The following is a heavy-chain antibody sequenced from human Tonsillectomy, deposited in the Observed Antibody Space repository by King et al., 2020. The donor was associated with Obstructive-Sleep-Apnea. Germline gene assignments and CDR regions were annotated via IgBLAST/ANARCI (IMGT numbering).Heavy chain of an antibody. J-gene: IGHJ4*02. CDR2: INDSGTT. CDR3: ARRDDY. V-gene: IGHV4-34*01. Sequence: VQLQQWGAGLLKPSETLSLTCAVFGGSFSGHRWSVIRQSPGKGLQWIGEINDSGTTNYNPSLRSRVTISLDTSKNQFSLKLNSVTAADTAVYYCARRDDYWGQGTLVTVSS. CDR1: GGSFSGHR.